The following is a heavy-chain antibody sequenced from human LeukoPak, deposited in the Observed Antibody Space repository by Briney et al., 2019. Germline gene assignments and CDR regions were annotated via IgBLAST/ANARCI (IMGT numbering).Heavy chain of an antibody. V-gene: IGHV3-23*01. J-gene: IGHJ4*02. CDR3: AKDLYRWDY. D-gene: IGHD3-16*02. CDR2: VSGSGSST. Sequence: GGSLRLSCAASGFTFSSYSMNWVRQAPGKGLEWVSTVSGSGSSTYYADSVKGRFIISRDNSKNTLYLQMNSLRAEDTAVYYCAKDLYRWDYWGQGTLVTVSS. CDR1: GFTFSSYS.